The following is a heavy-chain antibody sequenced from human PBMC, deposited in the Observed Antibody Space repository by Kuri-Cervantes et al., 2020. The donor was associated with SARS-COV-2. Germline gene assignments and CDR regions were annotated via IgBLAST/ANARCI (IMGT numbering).Heavy chain of an antibody. D-gene: IGHD3-3*01. Sequence: GGSLSLSCKASGYTFTSYGISWVRQAPGQGLEWMGWISAYNGNTNYAQKLQGSVTMTTDTSTSTAYMELRSLRSDDTAVYYCARGGYDFWSGSFFDIWGQGTMVTVSS. CDR3: ARGGYDFWSGSFFDI. CDR2: ISAYNGNT. J-gene: IGHJ3*02. V-gene: IGHV1-18*01. CDR1: GYTFTSYG.